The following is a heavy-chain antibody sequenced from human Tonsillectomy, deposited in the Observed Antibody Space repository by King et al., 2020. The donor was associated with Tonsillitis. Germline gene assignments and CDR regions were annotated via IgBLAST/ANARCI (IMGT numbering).Heavy chain of an antibody. V-gene: IGHV4-4*07. J-gene: IGHJ4*02. CDR3: ARGFYRADY. D-gene: IGHD2/OR15-2a*01. CDR1: GASLSSLY. Sequence: QLQESGPGLVKPSETLSLTCTVSGASLSSLYWTWIRQPAGKGLQWIGRIYNGGDTKYNPSLKSRVTLSVDTSKNQFSLSLNSVTAAATAMYFCARGFYRADYWGQGSQVTVSS. CDR2: IYNGGDT.